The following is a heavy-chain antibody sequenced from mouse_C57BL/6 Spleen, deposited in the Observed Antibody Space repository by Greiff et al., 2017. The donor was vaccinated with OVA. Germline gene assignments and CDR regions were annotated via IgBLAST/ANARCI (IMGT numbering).Heavy chain of an antibody. CDR3: ARKGSAQATLDY. CDR1: GYTFTSYW. V-gene: IGHV1-53*01. Sequence: QVQLQQSGTDLVKPGASVKLSCKASGYTFTSYWMHWVKQRPGQGLEWIGNINPSNGGTNYNEKFKSKATLTVDKSSSTAYMQLSSLTSEDSAVYYCARKGSAQATLDYWGQGTTLTVSS. J-gene: IGHJ2*01. CDR2: INPSNGGT. D-gene: IGHD3-2*02.